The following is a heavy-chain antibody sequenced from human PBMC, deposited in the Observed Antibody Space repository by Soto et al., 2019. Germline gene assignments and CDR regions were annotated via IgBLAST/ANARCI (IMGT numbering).Heavy chain of an antibody. J-gene: IGHJ4*02. Sequence: QLLESGGGLVQPGGSLRLSCAASGFTFRNYAMNWVRQAPGKGLEWVSTLSGSGDTTYYADSVKGRFTISRDNSKNTLYLQMNSLRAEDTALYYGAKDLNTYSGSPFDYWGQGALVTVSS. CDR2: LSGSGDTT. CDR1: GFTFRNYA. D-gene: IGHD3-10*01. V-gene: IGHV3-23*01. CDR3: AKDLNTYSGSPFDY.